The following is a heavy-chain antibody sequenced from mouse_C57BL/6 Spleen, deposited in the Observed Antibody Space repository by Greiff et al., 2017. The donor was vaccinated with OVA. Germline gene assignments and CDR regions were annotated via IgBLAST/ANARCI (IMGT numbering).Heavy chain of an antibody. CDR2: IRSKSSNYAT. D-gene: IGHD3-3*01. J-gene: IGHJ4*01. CDR1: GFTFNTYA. Sequence: EVKLMESGGGLVQPKGSLKLSCAASGFTFNTYAMHWVRQAPGKGLEWVARIRSKSSNYATYYADSVKDTFTISRDDSQSMLYLQMSSLKAEDTAMYYCVSRESHAMDYWGQGTSVTVSS. CDR3: VSRESHAMDY. V-gene: IGHV10-3*01.